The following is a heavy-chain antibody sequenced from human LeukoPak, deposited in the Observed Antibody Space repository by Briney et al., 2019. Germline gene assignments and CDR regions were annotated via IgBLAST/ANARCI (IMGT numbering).Heavy chain of an antibody. CDR3: ASSSIAARRPPGDY. D-gene: IGHD6-6*01. CDR1: GYTFTSNA. V-gene: IGHV1-69*06. Sequence: GASVKVSCKASGYTFTSNALGWVRQAPGQGLEWMGGIIPIFGTANYAQKFQGRVTITADKSTSTAYMELSSLRSEDTAVYYCASSSIAARRPPGDYWGQGTLVTVSS. J-gene: IGHJ4*02. CDR2: IIPIFGTA.